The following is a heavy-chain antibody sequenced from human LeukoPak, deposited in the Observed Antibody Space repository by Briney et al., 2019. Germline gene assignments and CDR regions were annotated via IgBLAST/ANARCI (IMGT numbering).Heavy chain of an antibody. CDR3: ARGDKPYYDFWSDPGDAFDI. CDR2: IYYSGST. Sequence: TTSETLSLTCTVSGGSISSGGYYWSWIRQHPGKGLEWIGYIYYSGSTNYNPSLKSRVTISVDTSKNQFSLKLSSVTAADTAVYYCARGDKPYYDFWSDPGDAFDIWGQGTMVTVSS. J-gene: IGHJ3*02. V-gene: IGHV4-61*08. CDR1: GGSISSGGYY. D-gene: IGHD3-3*01.